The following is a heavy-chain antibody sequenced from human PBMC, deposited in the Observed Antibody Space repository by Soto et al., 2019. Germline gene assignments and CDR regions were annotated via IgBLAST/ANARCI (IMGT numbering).Heavy chain of an antibody. CDR2: IYYSGST. CDR1: GGSISSGGYY. V-gene: IGHV4-31*03. Sequence: TLSLTCTVSGGSISSGGYYWSWIRQHPGKGLEWIGYIYYSGSTYYNPSLKSRVTISVDTSKNQFPLKLGSVTAADTAVYYCARDFRYYYDSSGYSYFDSWGQGTLVTVSS. D-gene: IGHD3-22*01. J-gene: IGHJ4*02. CDR3: ARDFRYYYDSSGYSYFDS.